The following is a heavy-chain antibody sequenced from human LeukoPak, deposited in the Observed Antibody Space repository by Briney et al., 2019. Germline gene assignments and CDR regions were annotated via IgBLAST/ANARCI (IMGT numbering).Heavy chain of an antibody. CDR3: ARMRPALLAAAGTGFDY. CDR1: GYTFTSYG. Sequence: ASVTVSCKASGYTFTSYGISWVRQAPGQGLEWMGWISAYNGNTNYAQKLQGRVTMTTDTSTSTAYMGLRSLRSDDTAVYYCARMRPALLAAAGTGFDYWGQGTLVTVSS. V-gene: IGHV1-18*01. D-gene: IGHD6-13*01. CDR2: ISAYNGNT. J-gene: IGHJ4*02.